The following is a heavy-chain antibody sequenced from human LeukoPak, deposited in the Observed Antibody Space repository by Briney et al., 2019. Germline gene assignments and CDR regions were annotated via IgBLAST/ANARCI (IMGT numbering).Heavy chain of an antibody. D-gene: IGHD6-19*01. Sequence: GGSLRLSCAASGFTFSHYAMSWVRQAPGKGLEWVSINTFDGGNTYYSSVKGRFTISRDNSKNTLYLQMSSLGAEDTAVYYCTRTHINGWCFDSWGQGTLVTVSS. J-gene: IGHJ4*02. CDR1: GFTFSHYA. CDR3: TRTHINGWCFDS. V-gene: IGHV3-23*01. CDR2: NTFDGGNT.